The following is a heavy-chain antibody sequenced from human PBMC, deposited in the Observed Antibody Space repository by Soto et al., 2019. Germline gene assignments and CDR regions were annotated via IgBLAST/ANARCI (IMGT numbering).Heavy chain of an antibody. D-gene: IGHD1-1*01. Sequence: QITLKESGPTRVTPTQTLTLTCTFSGFSLSTSGVGVGWIRQPPGKALERLALIYWDDDKRYNPSLKKRLTITKDTSNNQVVLTMTDMDPGDTATYYCAHRAGLQGNWNGGYFDFWGQGALVTVSS. J-gene: IGHJ4*02. CDR1: GFSLSTSGVG. CDR3: AHRAGLQGNWNGGYFDF. V-gene: IGHV2-5*02. CDR2: IYWDDDK.